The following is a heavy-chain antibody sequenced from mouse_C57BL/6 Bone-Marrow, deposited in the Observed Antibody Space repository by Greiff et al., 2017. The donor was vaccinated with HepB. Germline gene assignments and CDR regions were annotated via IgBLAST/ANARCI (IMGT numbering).Heavy chain of an antibody. D-gene: IGHD2-1*01. J-gene: IGHJ4*01. Sequence: VHLVESGAELVRPGASVKLSCKASGYTFTDYYINWVKQRPGQGLEWIARIYPGSGNTYYNEKFKGKATLTAEKSSSTAYMQLSSLTSEDSAVYFCARSRSTPEGAMDYWGQGTSVTVSS. CDR3: ARSRSTPEGAMDY. CDR2: IYPGSGNT. V-gene: IGHV1-76*01. CDR1: GYTFTDYY.